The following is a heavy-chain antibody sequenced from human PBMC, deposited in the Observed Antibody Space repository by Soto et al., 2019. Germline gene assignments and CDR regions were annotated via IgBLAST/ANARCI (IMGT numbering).Heavy chain of an antibody. V-gene: IGHV1-58*01. D-gene: IGHD3-22*01. CDR3: AAVGYYDSSGYYYGRAFDI. CDR1: GFTFTSSA. J-gene: IGHJ3*02. Sequence: ASVKVSCKASGFTFTSSAVQWVRQARGQRLEWIGWIVVGSGNTNYAQKFQERVTITRDMSTSTAYMELSILRSEDTAVYYCAAVGYYDSSGYYYGRAFDIWGQGTMDTVSS. CDR2: IVVGSGNT.